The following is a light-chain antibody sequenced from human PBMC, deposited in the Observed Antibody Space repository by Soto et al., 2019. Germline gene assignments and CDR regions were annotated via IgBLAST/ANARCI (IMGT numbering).Light chain of an antibody. Sequence: QSVLTQPPSASGSPGQSVTISCTGTSKDVGGFEYVSWYRQYPGQAPQVIIYEVTKRPSGVPDRFSGSKSGSTASLTVSGLRHDQEGDYYCGSYAVLRTVVFGGVTQLAV. CDR1: SKDVGGFEY. CDR2: EVT. J-gene: IGLJ3*02. V-gene: IGLV2-8*01. CDR3: GSYAVLRTVV.